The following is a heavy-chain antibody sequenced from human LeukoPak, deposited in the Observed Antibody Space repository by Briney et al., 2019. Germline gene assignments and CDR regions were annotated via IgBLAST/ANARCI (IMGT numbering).Heavy chain of an antibody. J-gene: IGHJ4*02. CDR3: AKDIEAGTAGLSFAY. Sequence: GGSLTLLCAASGFTFYGFVMHWVRQAPGKGLEWVSLISGDGRSTSYGDSVKGRFPISRDNSKNSLYLQMNSLRTEDTALYYCAKDIEAGTAGLSFAYWGGVTLLTVSS. V-gene: IGHV3-43*02. CDR1: GFTFYGFV. D-gene: IGHD2-21*02. CDR2: ISGDGRST.